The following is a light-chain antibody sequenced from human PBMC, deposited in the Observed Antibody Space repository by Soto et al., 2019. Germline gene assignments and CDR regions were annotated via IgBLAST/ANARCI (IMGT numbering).Light chain of an antibody. CDR2: GAS. Sequence: IVMTQSASSLCVSLGERFTITSRASQSVSSNLAWYQQKPGQAPKLLIYGASTMDSGIPSRFSGSGSGTEFTLTISSLQSEDFAIYYCQQYNSWPETFGQGTKVDI. V-gene: IGKV3-15*01. J-gene: IGKJ1*01. CDR1: QSVSSN. CDR3: QQYNSWPET.